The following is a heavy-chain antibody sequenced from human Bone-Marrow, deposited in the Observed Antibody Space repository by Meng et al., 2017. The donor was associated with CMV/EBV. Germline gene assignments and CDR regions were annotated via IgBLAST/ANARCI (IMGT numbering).Heavy chain of an antibody. D-gene: IGHD2-15*01. CDR2: IYYSGST. CDR3: ATDAGYCSGGSCYSTYYFDY. CDR1: SGGYY. J-gene: IGHJ4*02. V-gene: IGHV4-31*02. Sequence: SGGYYWSWIRQHPGKGLEWIGYIYYSGSTYYNPSLKSRVTISLDTSKNQFSLKLSSVTAADTAVYYCATDAGYCSGGSCYSTYYFDYWGQGTLVTVSS.